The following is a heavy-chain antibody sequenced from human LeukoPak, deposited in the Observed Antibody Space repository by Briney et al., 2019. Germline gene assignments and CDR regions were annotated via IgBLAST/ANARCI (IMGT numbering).Heavy chain of an antibody. CDR3: ARGVEGIRNRFDP. CDR1: GYTFTGYY. Sequence: ASVKVSCKASGYTFTGYYVHWVRQAPGQGLGWMGWIDPKSGGTHYAQKFQGRVTMTRDTSISTAYMEVSRLRSDDTAVYYCARGVEGIRNRFDPWGQGTLVTVSS. CDR2: IDPKSGGT. J-gene: IGHJ5*02. V-gene: IGHV1-2*02. D-gene: IGHD5-24*01.